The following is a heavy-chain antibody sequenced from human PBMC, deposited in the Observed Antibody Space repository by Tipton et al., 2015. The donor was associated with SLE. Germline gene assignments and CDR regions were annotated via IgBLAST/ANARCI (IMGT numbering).Heavy chain of an antibody. CDR3: AIAVAGTLFFDY. Sequence: QSGAEVKKPGASVKVSCKASGYTFTSYDIHWVRQAPGQGLEWMGWISHYTGNTDYAQKLQGRVTMTTDTSTSTAYMELRSLRSEDTAVYYCAIAVAGTLFFDYWGQGALVTVSS. CDR1: GYTFTSYD. J-gene: IGHJ4*02. V-gene: IGHV1-18*01. CDR2: ISHYTGNT. D-gene: IGHD6-19*01.